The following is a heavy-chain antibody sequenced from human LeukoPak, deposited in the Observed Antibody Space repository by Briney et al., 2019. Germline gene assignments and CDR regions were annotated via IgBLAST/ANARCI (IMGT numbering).Heavy chain of an antibody. CDR3: ARASVLYDYVWGSYRPADAFDI. CDR2: IYSGGST. CDR1: GFTVSSNY. V-gene: IGHV3-53*01. Sequence: GGSLRLSCAASGFTVSSNYMSWVRQAPGKGLEWVSVIYSGGSTYYADPVKGRFTISRDNSKNTLYLQMNSLRAEDTAVYYCARASVLYDYVWGSYRPADAFDIWGQGTMVTVSS. J-gene: IGHJ3*02. D-gene: IGHD3-16*02.